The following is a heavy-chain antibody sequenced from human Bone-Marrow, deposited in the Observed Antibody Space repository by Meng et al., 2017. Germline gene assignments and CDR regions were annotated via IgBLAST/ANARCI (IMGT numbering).Heavy chain of an antibody. CDR3: ARKIGGFGELLSSDAFDI. Sequence: SETLSLTCTVSGGSISSYYWSWIRQPAGKGLEWIGRIYTSGSTNYNPSLKSRVTMSVDTSKNQFSLKLSSVTAADTAVSYCARKIGGFGELLSSDAFDIWGQGTMVTVSS. CDR2: IYTSGST. V-gene: IGHV4-4*07. CDR1: GGSISSYY. D-gene: IGHD3-10*01. J-gene: IGHJ3*02.